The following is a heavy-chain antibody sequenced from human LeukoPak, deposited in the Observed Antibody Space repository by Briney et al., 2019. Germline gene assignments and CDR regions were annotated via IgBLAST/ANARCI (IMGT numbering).Heavy chain of an antibody. J-gene: IGHJ4*02. CDR1: GYTFTSYD. D-gene: IGHD3-9*01. CDR3: ARGRYYDILTGYHYPEFDY. Sequence: ASVKVSCKASGYTFTSYDINWVRQATGQGLEWMGWMNPNSGNTGYAQKFQCRVTMTRNTSISTAYMELSSLRSEDTAVYYCARGRYYDILTGYHYPEFDYWGQGTLVTVSS. V-gene: IGHV1-8*01. CDR2: MNPNSGNT.